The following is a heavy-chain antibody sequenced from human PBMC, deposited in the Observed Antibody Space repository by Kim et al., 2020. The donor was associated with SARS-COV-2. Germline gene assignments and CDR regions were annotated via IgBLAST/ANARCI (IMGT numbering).Heavy chain of an antibody. CDR1: GYTFTTYA. J-gene: IGHJ4*02. CDR2: ISSDGNKQ. CDR3: AREASAGFDY. D-gene: IGHD6-13*01. Sequence: GGSLRLSCAASGYTFTTYAMHWVRQAPGKGLEWVAEISSDGNKQHYGVSVKGRFTISRDNSKNTISLDMNNLRPDDTAVYYCAREASAGFDYWGQGALVTVSS. V-gene: IGHV3-30*04.